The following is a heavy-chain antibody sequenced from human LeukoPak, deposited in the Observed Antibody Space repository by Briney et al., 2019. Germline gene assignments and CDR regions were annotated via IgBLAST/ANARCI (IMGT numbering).Heavy chain of an antibody. V-gene: IGHV1-8*03. J-gene: IGHJ4*02. CDR1: GYTFTSYD. CDR2: MNPNSGNT. CDR3: ATYDYVWGSYRTLFDY. Sequence: ASVKVSCKASGYTFTSYDINWVRQATGQGLEWMGWMNPNSGNTGYAQKFQGRVTITRNTSISTAYMELSSLRSEDTAVYYCATYDYVWGSYRTLFDYWGQGTLVTVSS. D-gene: IGHD3-16*02.